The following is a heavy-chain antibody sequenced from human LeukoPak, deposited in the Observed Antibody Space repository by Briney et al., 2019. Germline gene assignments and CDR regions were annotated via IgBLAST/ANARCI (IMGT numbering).Heavy chain of an antibody. J-gene: IGHJ5*02. CDR2: INHIGST. Sequence: SETLSLTCAVYGGSYSGYYWSWIRQPPGKGLEWIGEINHIGSTNYNPSLKSRVTISVDTSTNQFSLKLSSLTAADTAVYYCARGRLLWFGELRRGWFDPWGQGTLVTVSS. V-gene: IGHV4-34*01. CDR3: ARGRLLWFGELRRGWFDP. D-gene: IGHD3-10*01. CDR1: GGSYSGYY.